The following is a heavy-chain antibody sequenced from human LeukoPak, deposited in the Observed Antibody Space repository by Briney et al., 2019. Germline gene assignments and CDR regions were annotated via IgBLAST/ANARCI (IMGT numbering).Heavy chain of an antibody. CDR2: ISYDGSNK. CDR3: ARISGYCTNGVCYKFGGFDY. D-gene: IGHD2-8*01. Sequence: PGGSLRLSCAASGFTFSSYAMHWVRQAPGKGLEWVAVISYDGSNKYYADSVKGRFTISRDNSKNTLYLQMNSLRAEDTAVYYCARISGYCTNGVCYKFGGFDYWGQGTLVTVSS. V-gene: IGHV3-30*04. CDR1: GFTFSSYA. J-gene: IGHJ4*02.